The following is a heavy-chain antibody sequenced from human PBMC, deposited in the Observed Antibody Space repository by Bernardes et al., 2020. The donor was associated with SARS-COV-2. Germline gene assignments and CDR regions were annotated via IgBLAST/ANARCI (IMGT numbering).Heavy chain of an antibody. D-gene: IGHD3-9*01. V-gene: IGHV3-7*01. CDR1: GFSFRDYW. CDR2: IKQNGIEK. CDR3: ARGDFDYLFRHAFDL. J-gene: IGHJ3*01. Sequence: GGSLRLSCAASGFSFRDYWMSWVRQAPGKGLEWVANIKQNGIEKYYVDSVKGRFTISRDTARNSVYLQMNSLRAEDTAVYYCARGDFDYLFRHAFDLWGQGTMVTVSS.